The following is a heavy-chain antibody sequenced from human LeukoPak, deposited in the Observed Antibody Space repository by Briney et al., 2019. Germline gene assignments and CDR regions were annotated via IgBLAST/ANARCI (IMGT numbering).Heavy chain of an antibody. V-gene: IGHV1-8*01. CDR3: ARGSRAGVLKPSSYFDY. D-gene: IGHD6-19*01. CDR1: GYTFTSYD. CDR2: MNPNSGNT. Sequence: ASVKVSCKASGYTFTSYDINWVRQATGQGLEWMGWMNPNSGNTGYAQKFQGRVTMTRNTSISTAYMELSSLRSEDTAVYYCARGSRAGVLKPSSYFDYWGQGTLVTVSS. J-gene: IGHJ4*02.